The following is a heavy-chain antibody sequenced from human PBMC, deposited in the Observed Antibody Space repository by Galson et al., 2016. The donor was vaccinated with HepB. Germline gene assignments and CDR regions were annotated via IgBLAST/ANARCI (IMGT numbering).Heavy chain of an antibody. Sequence: SPRLSCAASGFIFSNFAMDWVRQAPGKGLEWVSYISTSGHVIYYADSVKGRFTISRDDAKNSLYLQMNTLRAEDTAVYYCASDFKRGYDMEVWGQGTSVTVS. CDR3: ASDFKRGYDMEV. CDR2: ISTSGHVI. J-gene: IGHJ6*02. V-gene: IGHV3-48*01. CDR1: GFIFSNFA.